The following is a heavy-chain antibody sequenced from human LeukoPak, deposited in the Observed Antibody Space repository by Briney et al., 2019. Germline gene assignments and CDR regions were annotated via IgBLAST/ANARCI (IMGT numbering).Heavy chain of an antibody. D-gene: IGHD2-8*01. J-gene: IGHJ6*03. CDR2: IRYDGSNK. Sequence: PGRSLRLSCAASGFTFSSYGMHWVRQAPGKGLEWVAFIRYDGSNKYYADSVKGRFTISRDNSKNTLYLQMNSLRAEDTAVYYCAKQGCPNGVCYSHYYYMDVWGKGTTVTVSS. V-gene: IGHV3-30*02. CDR3: AKQGCPNGVCYSHYYYMDV. CDR1: GFTFSSYG.